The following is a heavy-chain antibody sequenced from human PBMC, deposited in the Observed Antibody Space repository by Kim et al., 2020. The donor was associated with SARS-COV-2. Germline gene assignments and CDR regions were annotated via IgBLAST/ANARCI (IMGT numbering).Heavy chain of an antibody. D-gene: IGHD3-9*01. J-gene: IGHJ6*02. V-gene: IGHV4-34*01. CDR3: ARGPLRYFDWPHYYGMDV. Sequence: GRVTISGDTSKNQFSLKLSSVTAADTAVYYCARGPLRYFDWPHYYGMDVWGQGTTVTVSS.